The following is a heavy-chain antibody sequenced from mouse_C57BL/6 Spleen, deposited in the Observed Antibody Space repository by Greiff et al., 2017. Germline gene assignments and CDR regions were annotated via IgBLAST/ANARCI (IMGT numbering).Heavy chain of an antibody. CDR3: ASNYSSSAIAY. D-gene: IGHD1-1*01. CDR2: TWSGGST. V-gene: IGHV2-2*01. Sequence: QVQLQQSGPGLVQPSQSLSITCTVSGFSLTSYGVHWVRQSPGKGLEWLGVTWSGGSTDYNAAFISRLSISKDNSKSQVFFKMNSLQADDTAICCCASNYSSSAIAYWGQGTLVTVSA. CDR1: GFSLTSYG. J-gene: IGHJ3*01.